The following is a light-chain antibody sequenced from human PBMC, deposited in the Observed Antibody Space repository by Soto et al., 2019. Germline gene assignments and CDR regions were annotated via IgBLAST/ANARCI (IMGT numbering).Light chain of an antibody. Sequence: EIVMTQSPATLSVSPGERATLSCRASQSVSSNLAWYQQKPGQDPRLLIYGASTRATGIPARFSGSGSGTEFTLTISSLQSEDFAVYYCQQYNNWPQTFGQGTKVDI. CDR1: QSVSSN. CDR2: GAS. V-gene: IGKV3-15*01. J-gene: IGKJ1*01. CDR3: QQYNNWPQT.